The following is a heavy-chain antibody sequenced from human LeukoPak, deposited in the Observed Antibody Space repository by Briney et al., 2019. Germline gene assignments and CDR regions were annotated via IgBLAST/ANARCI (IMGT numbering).Heavy chain of an antibody. CDR2: IYTSGST. Sequence: SETLSLTCTVSGGSISSYYWSWIRQPAGKGLEWIGRIYTSGSTNYNPSLKSRVTMSVDTSKNQFSLKLSSVTAADTAVYYCARAKSGSGSQHYYYYYMDVWGKGTTVTVSS. CDR1: GGSISSYY. V-gene: IGHV4-4*07. J-gene: IGHJ6*03. D-gene: IGHD3-10*01. CDR3: ARAKSGSGSQHYYYYYMDV.